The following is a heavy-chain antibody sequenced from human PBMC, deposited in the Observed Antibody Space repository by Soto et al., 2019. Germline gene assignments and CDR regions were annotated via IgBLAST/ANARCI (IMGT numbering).Heavy chain of an antibody. CDR3: AKDFSSKIGAFDI. CDR2: MSYDGSNK. J-gene: IGHJ3*02. V-gene: IGHV3-30*18. Sequence: QVQLVESGGGVVQPGRSLRLSCAASGFTFSSYGMHWVRQAPGKGLEWVAVMSYDGSNKYYADSVKGRFTISRDNSKNTLYLQMNSLRAEDTAVYYCAKDFSSKIGAFDIWGQGTMVTVSS. CDR1: GFTFSSYG.